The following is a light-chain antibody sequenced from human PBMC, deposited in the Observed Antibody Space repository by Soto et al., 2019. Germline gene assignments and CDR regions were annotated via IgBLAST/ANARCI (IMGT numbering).Light chain of an antibody. Sequence: QSVLTQPPSASGTPGQRVTISCSGSSSNIGSNYVYWYQQLPGTATKLLIYSNNQRPSGVPDRFSCSKSGTAASLAISGLRSEDEADYYCAAWDYSLSGVVFGGGTKLTVL. CDR1: SSNIGSNY. CDR2: SNN. CDR3: AAWDYSLSGVV. V-gene: IGLV1-47*02. J-gene: IGLJ2*01.